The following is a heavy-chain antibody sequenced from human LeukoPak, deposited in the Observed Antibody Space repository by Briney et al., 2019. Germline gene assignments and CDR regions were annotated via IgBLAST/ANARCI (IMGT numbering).Heavy chain of an antibody. V-gene: IGHV1-69*05. J-gene: IGHJ4*02. CDR1: GGTFSSYA. CDR2: IIPIFGTA. D-gene: IGHD4-17*01. CDR3: ARDNGDYVDSAFDY. Sequence: WSSVKVSCKASGGTFSSYAISWVRQAPGQGLEWMGRIIPIFGTANYAQKFQGRVTITTDESTSTAYMELSSLRSEDTAVYYCARDNGDYVDSAFDYCGQGTLVTVSS.